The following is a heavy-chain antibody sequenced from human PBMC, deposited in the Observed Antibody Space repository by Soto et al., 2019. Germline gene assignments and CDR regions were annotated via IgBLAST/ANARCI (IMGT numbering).Heavy chain of an antibody. Sequence: GGSLRLSCAASGFTFSSYSMNWVRQAPGKGLEWVSSISSSSSYIYYADSVKGRFTISRDNAKNSLYLQMNSLRAEDTAVYYCARDIVWFGNPYYYYGMDVWGQGTTVTVSS. CDR3: ARDIVWFGNPYYYYGMDV. D-gene: IGHD3-10*01. CDR1: GFTFSSYS. V-gene: IGHV3-21*01. J-gene: IGHJ6*02. CDR2: ISSSSSYI.